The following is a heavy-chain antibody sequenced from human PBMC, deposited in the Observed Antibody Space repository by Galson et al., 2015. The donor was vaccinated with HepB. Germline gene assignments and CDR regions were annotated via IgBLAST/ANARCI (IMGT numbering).Heavy chain of an antibody. V-gene: IGHV1-18*04. D-gene: IGHD3-3*01. CDR1: GYTFTSYG. Sequence: SVKASCKASGYTFTSYGISWVRQAPGQGLEWMRWISAYNGNTNYAQKLQGRVTMTTDTSTSTAYMELRSLRSDDTAVYYCARAGRFLEWPSGNYWGQGTLVTVSS. CDR2: ISAYNGNT. J-gene: IGHJ4*02. CDR3: ARAGRFLEWPSGNY.